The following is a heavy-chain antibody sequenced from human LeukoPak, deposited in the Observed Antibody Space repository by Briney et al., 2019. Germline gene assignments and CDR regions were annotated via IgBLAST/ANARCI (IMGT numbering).Heavy chain of an antibody. CDR1: GFTFSSYA. D-gene: IGHD6-6*01. CDR3: AREYSSSSAAIDY. Sequence: GRSLRLSCAASGFTFSSYAMHWVRQAPGKGLEWVAVISYDGSNKYYADSVKGRFTISRDNSKDTLYLQMNSLRAEDTAVYYCAREYSSSSAAIDYWGQGTLVTGSS. CDR2: ISYDGSNK. J-gene: IGHJ4*02. V-gene: IGHV3-30-3*01.